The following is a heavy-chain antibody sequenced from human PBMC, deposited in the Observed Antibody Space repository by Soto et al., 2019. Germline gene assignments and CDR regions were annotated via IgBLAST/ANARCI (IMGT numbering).Heavy chain of an antibody. CDR1: GFNFRNYG. V-gene: IGHV3-30*18. CDR3: AKDSHYISGSYGGFDP. Sequence: ESGGGVVQPGRSLRLSCAASGFNFRNYGMHWIRQTPGKGLEWVAVISYDGSNKYYTDSVQGRFTISRDNSKNTLYLQMNSLRAEDTAVYYCAKDSHYISGSYGGFDPWGQGTLVTVSS. J-gene: IGHJ5*02. CDR2: ISYDGSNK. D-gene: IGHD3-10*01.